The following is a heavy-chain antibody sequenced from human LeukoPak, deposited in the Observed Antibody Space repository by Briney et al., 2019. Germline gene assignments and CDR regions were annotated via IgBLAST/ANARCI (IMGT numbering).Heavy chain of an antibody. V-gene: IGHV3-33*01. D-gene: IGHD3-22*01. CDR1: GFTFSSYG. CDR3: ARDPYYYDSSPRGSMDV. CDR2: IWYDGSNK. Sequence: PGRSLRLSCAASGFTFSSYGMHWVRQAPGKGLEWVAVIWYDGSNKYYADSVKGRFTISRDNSKNTLYLQMNSLRAEDTAVYCCARDPYYYDSSPRGSMDVWGQGTTVTVSS. J-gene: IGHJ6*02.